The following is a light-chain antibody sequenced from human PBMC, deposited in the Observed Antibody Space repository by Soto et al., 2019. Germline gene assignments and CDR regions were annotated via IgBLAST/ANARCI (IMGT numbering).Light chain of an antibody. CDR1: QSVRTV. V-gene: IGKV3-11*01. CDR3: QQRTDWPTIT. J-gene: IGKJ5*01. CDR2: DAS. Sequence: EIVLTQSPATLSLSPGERATLSCGASQSVRTVLAWYQQKPGQAPRLLIYDASTRATGVPARFSGSASGTDFTLTISNLESEDFGVYYCQQRTDWPTITFGQGTRLDIK.